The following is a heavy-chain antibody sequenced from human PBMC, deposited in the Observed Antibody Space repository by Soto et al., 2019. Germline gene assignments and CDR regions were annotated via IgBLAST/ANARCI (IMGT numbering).Heavy chain of an antibody. Sequence: GGSLRLSCAASGFTVNSNYMSWVRQAPGKGLEWVSVIYVDGSTYYADSVKGRFTISRDNSRNTLYLQMNSLRAEDTAEYYCASRRYYYYGLGVWGQGTTVTVSS. CDR1: GFTVNSNY. V-gene: IGHV3-53*01. CDR2: IYVDGST. J-gene: IGHJ6*02. CDR3: ASRRYYYYGLGV.